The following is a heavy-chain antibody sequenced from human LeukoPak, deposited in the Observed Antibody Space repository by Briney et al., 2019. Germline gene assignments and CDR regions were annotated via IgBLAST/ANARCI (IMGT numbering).Heavy chain of an antibody. J-gene: IGHJ4*02. Sequence: SETLSLTCTVSGGSISSYYWSWLRQPPGKGLEWIGYIYYSGSTNYNPSLKSRVTISVDTSKNQFSLKLSSVTAADTAVYYCARWKQLRGYSYGYFDYWGQGTLVTVSS. D-gene: IGHD5-18*01. V-gene: IGHV4-59*01. CDR2: IYYSGST. CDR3: ARWKQLRGYSYGYFDY. CDR1: GGSISSYY.